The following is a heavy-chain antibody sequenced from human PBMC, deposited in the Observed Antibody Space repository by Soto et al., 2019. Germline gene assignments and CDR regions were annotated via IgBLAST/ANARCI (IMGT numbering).Heavy chain of an antibody. CDR3: ARGPFIAVVGAYYFDY. CDR1: GGSISSGGYY. V-gene: IGHV4-31*03. Sequence: QVQLQESGPGLVKPSQTLSLTCTVSGGSISSGGYYWSWLRQHPGKGLEWIGYIYYSGSTYYNPSLKSRDTISVDTSKNQFSLKLSSVTAADTAVYYCARGPFIAVVGAYYFDYWGQGTLVTVSS. CDR2: IYYSGST. J-gene: IGHJ4*02. D-gene: IGHD6-19*01.